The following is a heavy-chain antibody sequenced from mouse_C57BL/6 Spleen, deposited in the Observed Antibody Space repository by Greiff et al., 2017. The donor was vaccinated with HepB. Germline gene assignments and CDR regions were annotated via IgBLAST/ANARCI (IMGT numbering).Heavy chain of an antibody. V-gene: IGHV2-3*01. J-gene: IGHJ1*03. CDR1: GFSLTSYG. Sequence: VQLQQSGPGLVAPSQSLSITCTVTGFSLTSYGLSWVRQPPGKGLEWLGVIWGDGSTNYNSALISRLSISKDNSKSQVFLKLNSLQTDDTATYYCAKGGYYDYGGYFDVWGTVTTVTVSS. D-gene: IGHD2-4*01. CDR3: AKGGYYDYGGYFDV. CDR2: IWGDGST.